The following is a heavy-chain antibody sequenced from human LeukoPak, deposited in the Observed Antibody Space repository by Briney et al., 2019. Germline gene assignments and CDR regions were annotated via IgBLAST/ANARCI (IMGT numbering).Heavy chain of an antibody. CDR2: IYPGDSDT. J-gene: IGHJ4*02. CDR3: ARHSIPYDTSTYRYYFDY. CDR1: GCSFTSYW. Sequence: GESLKISCKGSGCSFTSYWIGWVRQMPGKGLEWMGIIYPGDSDTRYSPSFQGQVTISADKSISTAYLQWSSLKASDTAMYYCARHSIPYDTSTYRYYFDYWGQGTLVTVSS. D-gene: IGHD2/OR15-2a*01. V-gene: IGHV5-51*01.